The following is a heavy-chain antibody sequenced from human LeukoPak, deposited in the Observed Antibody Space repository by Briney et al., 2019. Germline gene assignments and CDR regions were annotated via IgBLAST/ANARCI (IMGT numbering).Heavy chain of an antibody. D-gene: IGHD3-10*01. V-gene: IGHV3-23*01. CDR2: ISGSGDTT. J-gene: IGHJ4*02. CDR1: GFTFSSFA. Sequence: GGSLRLSCAASGFTFSSFAMSWVRQAPGKGLEWVSIISGSGDTTHYTDSVKGRITISRDNARKSLYLQMNSLRAEDTAVYYCARGSRNSGSTHDFDYWGQGTLVTVSS. CDR3: ARGSRNSGSTHDFDY.